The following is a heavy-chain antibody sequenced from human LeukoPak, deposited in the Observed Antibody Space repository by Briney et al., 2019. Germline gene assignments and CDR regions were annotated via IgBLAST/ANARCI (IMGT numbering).Heavy chain of an antibody. J-gene: IGHJ4*02. V-gene: IGHV3-9*01. CDR2: ISWNSGSI. CDR1: GFTFDDYA. Sequence: GGSLRLSCAASGFTFDDYAMHWVRQAPGKGLEWVSGISWNSGSIGYADSVKGRFTISRDNAKNSLYLQMNSLRAEDTALYYCAKDGALVAAYFGYWGQGTLVTVSS. CDR3: AKDGALVAAYFGY. D-gene: IGHD2-15*01.